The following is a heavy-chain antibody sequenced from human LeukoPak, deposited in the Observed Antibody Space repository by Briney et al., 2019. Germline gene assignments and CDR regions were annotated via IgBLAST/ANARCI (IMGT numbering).Heavy chain of an antibody. CDR1: GGSISSYY. Sequence: SETLSLTCTVSGGSISSYYWNWIRQPPGKGLGWSGYIYYSGSTNYNPSLKSRVTISVDTSKNQFSLKLSSVTAADTAVYYCARADILTGYYSGSYYYAMDVWGQGTTVTVSS. D-gene: IGHD3-9*01. CDR3: ARADILTGYYSGSYYYAMDV. V-gene: IGHV4-59*01. CDR2: IYYSGST. J-gene: IGHJ6*02.